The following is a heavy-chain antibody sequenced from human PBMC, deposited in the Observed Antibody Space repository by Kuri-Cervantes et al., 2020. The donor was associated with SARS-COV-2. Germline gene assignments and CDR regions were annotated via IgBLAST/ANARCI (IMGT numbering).Heavy chain of an antibody. CDR3: ARGRYDFDY. J-gene: IGHJ4*02. Sequence: GESLKISCAASGFNFSRTDMHWVRQAPGKGLEWVSYISSSSSTIYYADSVKGRFTISRDNAKNSLYLQMNSLRAEDTAVYYCARGRYDFDYWGQGTLVTVSS. CDR1: GFNFSRTD. V-gene: IGHV3-48*01. CDR2: ISSSSSTI. D-gene: IGHD3-22*01.